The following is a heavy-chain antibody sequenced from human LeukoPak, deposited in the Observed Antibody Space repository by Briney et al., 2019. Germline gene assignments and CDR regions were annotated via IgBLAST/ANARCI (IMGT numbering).Heavy chain of an antibody. V-gene: IGHV4-39*07. D-gene: IGHD1-26*01. Sequence: SETLSLTCTVSGGSISSSSYYWGWIRQPPGKGLEWIGSIYYSGSTDYNPSLKSRVTISVDTSKNQFSLKLSSVTAADTAVYYCATAHGGRVPFFDYWGQGTLVTVSS. CDR3: ATAHGGRVPFFDY. J-gene: IGHJ4*02. CDR1: GGSISSSSYY. CDR2: IYYSGST.